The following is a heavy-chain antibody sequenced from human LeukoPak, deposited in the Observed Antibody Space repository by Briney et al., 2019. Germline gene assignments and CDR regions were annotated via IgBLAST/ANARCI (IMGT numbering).Heavy chain of an antibody. J-gene: IGHJ4*02. V-gene: IGHV3-53*01. D-gene: IGHD3-16*01. CDR3: ARAVGPFDY. CDR2: IFSGGTT. Sequence: GGSLRLSCAASGFTVSSNYMSWVRQAPGKGLEWVSVIFSGGTTYYADSVKGRFTISRDNSKDTLYLQMNSLRVEDTAVYYCARAVGPFDYWGQGTLVTVSS. CDR1: GFTVSSNY.